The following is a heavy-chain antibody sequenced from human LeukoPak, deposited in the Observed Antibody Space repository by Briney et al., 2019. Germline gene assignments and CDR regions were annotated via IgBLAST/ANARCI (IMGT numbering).Heavy chain of an antibody. Sequence: SVKVSCKASGYTFTSYAISWVRQAPGQGLEWMGRIIPILGIANYAQKFQGRVTITADKSTSTAYMELSSLRSEDTAVYYCARRPGIYDSSNNWFDPWGQGTLVTVSS. J-gene: IGHJ5*02. CDR3: ARRPGIYDSSNNWFDP. D-gene: IGHD3-22*01. V-gene: IGHV1-69*04. CDR2: IIPILGIA. CDR1: GYTFTSYA.